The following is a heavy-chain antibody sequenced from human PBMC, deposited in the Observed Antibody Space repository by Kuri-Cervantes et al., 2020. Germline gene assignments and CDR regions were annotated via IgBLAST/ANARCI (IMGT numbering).Heavy chain of an antibody. CDR2: ISWNSGSI. Sequence: SLKISCAASGFTFDDYAMHWVRQAPGKGLEWVSGISWNSGSIGYADSVKGRFTISRDNAKNSLYLQMNSLRAEDTALYYCAKNPLAAGGWFDPWGQGTLVTVSS. D-gene: IGHD6-13*01. V-gene: IGHV3-9*01. J-gene: IGHJ5*02. CDR1: GFTFDDYA. CDR3: AKNPLAAGGWFDP.